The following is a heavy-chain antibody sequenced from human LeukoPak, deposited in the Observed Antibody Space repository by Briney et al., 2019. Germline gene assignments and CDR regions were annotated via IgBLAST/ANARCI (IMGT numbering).Heavy chain of an antibody. CDR1: GGSFSSGDYY. CDR3: TRGAGWLIDY. CDR2: FHNSGTS. V-gene: IGHV4-61*08. D-gene: IGHD3-16*01. Sequence: SETLSLTCTVSGGSFSSGDYYWHWIRQPAGKGLEWIGYFHNSGTSTYNPSLKSRVTISADTSKNQFSLKLNSLTTADTAVYYCTRGAGWLIDYWGQGILVTVSS. J-gene: IGHJ4*02.